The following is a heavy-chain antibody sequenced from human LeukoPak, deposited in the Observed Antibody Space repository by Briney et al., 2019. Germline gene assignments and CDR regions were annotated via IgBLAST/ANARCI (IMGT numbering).Heavy chain of an antibody. D-gene: IGHD6-13*01. Sequence: SETLSLTCAVYGGSFSGYYWRWIRQPPGKGLEWIGDINHSGSTNYNPSLKSRVTISVDTSKNQFSLKLSSVTAADTAVYYCARGQNFRSRSWQVGYCQHWGEGALVTVSS. CDR2: INHSGST. CDR3: ARGQNFRSRSWQVGYCQH. CDR1: GGSFSGYY. J-gene: IGHJ1*01. V-gene: IGHV4-34*01.